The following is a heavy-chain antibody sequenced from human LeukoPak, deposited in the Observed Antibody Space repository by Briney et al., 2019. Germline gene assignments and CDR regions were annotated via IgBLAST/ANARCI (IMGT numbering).Heavy chain of an antibody. Sequence: GASVKVSCKASGYTFTSYYMHWVRQAPGQGLEWMGIINPSGGSTSYAQKFQGRVTMTRDTSTSTVYMELSSLRSEDTAVYYCARVYYDISTGYYTEYNWFDPWGQGTLVTVSS. D-gene: IGHD3-9*01. V-gene: IGHV1-46*01. CDR1: GYTFTSYY. CDR3: ARVYYDISTGYYTEYNWFDP. CDR2: INPSGGST. J-gene: IGHJ5*02.